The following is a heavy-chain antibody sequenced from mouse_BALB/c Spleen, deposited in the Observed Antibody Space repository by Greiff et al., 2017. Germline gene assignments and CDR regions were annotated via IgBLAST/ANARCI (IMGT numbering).Heavy chain of an antibody. CDR1: GYTFTSYW. CDR2: IYPSDSYT. Sequence: VQLQQPGAELVRPGASVKLSCKASGYTFTSYWINWVKQRPGQGLEWIGNIYPSDSYTNYNQKFKDKATLTVDKSSSTAYMQLSSPTSEDSAVYYCTRGDRDYWDQGTTLTVSS. J-gene: IGHJ2*01. CDR3: TRGDRDY. V-gene: IGHV1-69*02.